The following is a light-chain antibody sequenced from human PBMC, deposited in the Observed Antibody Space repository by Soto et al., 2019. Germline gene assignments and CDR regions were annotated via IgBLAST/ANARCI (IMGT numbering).Light chain of an antibody. CDR2: DTS. Sequence: EIVLTQSPATLSLSPGERATLSCRASQSVTIYLAWYQQKPGQAPRLLIYDTSHRATGIPARFSGSGSGTDFTLTISSLEPEDSAVYYCQQRSNWPPITFGQGARLEIK. CDR1: QSVTIY. V-gene: IGKV3-11*01. J-gene: IGKJ5*01. CDR3: QQRSNWPPIT.